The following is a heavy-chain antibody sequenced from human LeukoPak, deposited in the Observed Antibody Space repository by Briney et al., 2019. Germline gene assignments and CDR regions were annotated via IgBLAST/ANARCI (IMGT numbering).Heavy chain of an antibody. CDR3: AREADYYDTSGYYYLDY. V-gene: IGHV4-4*07. CDR2: IYTSERT. J-gene: IGHJ4*02. D-gene: IGHD3-22*01. Sequence: SETLSLTCTVSGDSISGYYWSWIRQPAGKGLEWIGRIYTSERTKYNPSLKSRAIMSADTSKNQFSLKLTSVTAADTAVYFCAREADYYDTSGYYYLDYWGQGTLVTVSS. CDR1: GDSISGYY.